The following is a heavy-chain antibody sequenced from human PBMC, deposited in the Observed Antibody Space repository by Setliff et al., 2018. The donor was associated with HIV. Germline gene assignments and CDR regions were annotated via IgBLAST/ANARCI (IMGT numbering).Heavy chain of an antibody. CDR1: GYTFTDYY. D-gene: IGHD6-19*01. Sequence: SVKVSCKASGYTFTDYYIHWVRQAPGQGLEWMGWIYPNTGGTNYAQKLQGRVTMTTDTSTSTAYMELRSLRSDDTAVYYCARSPRIGVAGEFEYWGQGTLVTVSS. CDR3: ARSPRIGVAGEFEY. V-gene: IGHV1-2*02. J-gene: IGHJ4*02. CDR2: IYPNTGGT.